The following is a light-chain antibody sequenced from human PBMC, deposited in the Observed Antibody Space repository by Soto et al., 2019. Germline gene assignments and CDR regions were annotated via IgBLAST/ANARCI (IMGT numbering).Light chain of an antibody. CDR2: DAY. Sequence: VLTQSPVTLSLSPGERATLSCRASQSFRGLLAWYQQKPGQAPRLLIYDAYNRATGIPPRFSGSGSGTDFTLTIGSLEPEDSAVYYCQQRHMWPITFGQGTRLEIK. J-gene: IGKJ5*01. CDR3: QQRHMWPIT. V-gene: IGKV3-11*01. CDR1: QSFRGL.